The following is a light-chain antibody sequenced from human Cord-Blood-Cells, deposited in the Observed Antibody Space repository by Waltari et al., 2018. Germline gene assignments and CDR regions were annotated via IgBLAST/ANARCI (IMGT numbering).Light chain of an antibody. V-gene: IGKV3-11*01. J-gene: IGKJ1*01. CDR3: QQRSNWPPT. Sequence: EIVLPQSPATLSLSHGERATLPCRASQSVSSYLAWYQQKPGQAPRLLIYDASNRATGIPARFSGSGSGTDFTLTISSLEPEDFAVYYCQQRSNWPPTFGQGTKVEIK. CDR1: QSVSSY. CDR2: DAS.